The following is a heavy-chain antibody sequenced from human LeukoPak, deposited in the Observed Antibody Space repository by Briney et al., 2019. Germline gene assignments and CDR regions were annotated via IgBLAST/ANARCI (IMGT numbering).Heavy chain of an antibody. CDR2: ISSSGGST. V-gene: IGHV3-23*01. Sequence: GASLRLSCAATGLTFSSYAMSWVRQAPGKGLEWVSGISSSGGSTFYADSVKGRFTISRDNSKNALYLQMNSLRAEDTAIYYCAKDRIAGRACWTDYWGQGTLVTVSS. CDR3: AKDRIAGRACWTDY. D-gene: IGHD6-6*01. CDR1: GLTFSSYA. J-gene: IGHJ4*02.